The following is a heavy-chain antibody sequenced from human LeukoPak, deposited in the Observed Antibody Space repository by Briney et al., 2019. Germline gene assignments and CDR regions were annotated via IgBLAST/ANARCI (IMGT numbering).Heavy chain of an antibody. CDR2: IYHSGST. V-gene: IGHV4-38-2*01. Sequence: PSETLSLTCDVSTYSIRNGYYWGWIRQPPGKGLEWIGYIYHSGSTYYNPSLNSRLTMSVDTSKNQFSLKLSSATAADTAVYYCARFSGYYYYYMDVWGKGTTVTVSS. CDR3: ARFSGYYYYYMDV. CDR1: TYSIRNGYY. J-gene: IGHJ6*03. D-gene: IGHD6-19*01.